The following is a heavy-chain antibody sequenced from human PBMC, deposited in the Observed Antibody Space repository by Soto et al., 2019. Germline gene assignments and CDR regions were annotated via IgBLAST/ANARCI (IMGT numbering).Heavy chain of an antibody. D-gene: IGHD2-15*01. J-gene: IGHJ4*02. Sequence: ASVKVSCKASGYTFTTFSIHWVRQAPGQRLEWMGWINAGNGNTKYSQKFQGRFTIVVDTSTSTAYMELNSLRSEDTAVYYCARDKGYCSDTSCPDFDYWGQGTLVTVSS. CDR1: GYTFTTFS. CDR3: ARDKGYCSDTSCPDFDY. V-gene: IGHV1-3*01. CDR2: INAGNGNT.